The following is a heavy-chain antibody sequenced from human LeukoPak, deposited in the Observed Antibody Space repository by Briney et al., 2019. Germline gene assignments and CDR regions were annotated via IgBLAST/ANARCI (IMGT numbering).Heavy chain of an antibody. CDR2: ISGSGGST. CDR1: GFTFSSYA. D-gene: IGHD4-17*01. CDR3: AKDFYGDYGTYYFDY. V-gene: IGHV3-23*01. Sequence: HPGGSLRLSCAASGFTFSSYAMSRVRQAPGKGLEWVSAISGSGGSTYYADSVKGRFTISRDNSKNTLYLQMNSLRAEDTAVYYCAKDFYGDYGTYYFDYWGQGTLVTVSS. J-gene: IGHJ4*02.